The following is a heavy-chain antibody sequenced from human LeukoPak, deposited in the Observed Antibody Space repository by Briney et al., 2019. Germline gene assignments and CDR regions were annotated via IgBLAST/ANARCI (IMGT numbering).Heavy chain of an antibody. D-gene: IGHD2-15*01. CDR1: GFTIITNY. Sequence: GGSLRLTCAASGFTIITNYMSWVRQAPGKGLDWVASIYRGGGIFYADPVKGRFTISRDNSKNTLYMQMNSLRAEDTAVYYCAKDLEVQATFVFDYWGQGTLVTVSS. J-gene: IGHJ4*02. CDR2: IYRGGGI. V-gene: IGHV3-53*01. CDR3: AKDLEVQATFVFDY.